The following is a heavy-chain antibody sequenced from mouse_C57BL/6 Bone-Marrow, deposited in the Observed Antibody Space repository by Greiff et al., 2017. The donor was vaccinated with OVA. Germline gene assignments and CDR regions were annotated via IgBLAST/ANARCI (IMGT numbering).Heavy chain of an antibody. V-gene: IGHV5-17*01. CDR1: GFTFSDYG. CDR2: ISSGSSTI. J-gene: IGHJ2*01. D-gene: IGHD1-1*01. CDR3: ARMITTVAYFDY. Sequence: EVKLVESGGGLVKPGGSLKLSCAASGFTFSDYGMHWVRLAPEKGLEWVAYISSGSSTIYYADTVKGRFTISRDNAKNTLFLQMTSLRSEDTAMYYCARMITTVAYFDYWGQGTTLTVSS.